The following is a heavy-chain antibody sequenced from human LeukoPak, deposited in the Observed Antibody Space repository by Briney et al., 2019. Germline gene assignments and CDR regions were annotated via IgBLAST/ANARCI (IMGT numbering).Heavy chain of an antibody. V-gene: IGHV3-33*06. CDR3: AKGVYSSGPTSDY. J-gene: IGHJ4*02. Sequence: PGRSLRLSCAASGFTFSSYGMHWVRQAPGKGLEWVAVIWYDGSNKYYADSVKGRFTISRDNSKNTLYLQMNSLRAEDTAVYYCAKGVYSSGPTSDYWGQGTLVTVSS. CDR1: GFTFSSYG. D-gene: IGHD6-19*01. CDR2: IWYDGSNK.